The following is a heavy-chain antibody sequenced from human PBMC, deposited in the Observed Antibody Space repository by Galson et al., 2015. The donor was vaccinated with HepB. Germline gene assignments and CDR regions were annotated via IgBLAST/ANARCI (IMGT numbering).Heavy chain of an antibody. D-gene: IGHD6-13*01. CDR3: ARPDPYSSSWNVLH. CDR1: GSIFTNYW. CDR2: IYPADSDT. Sequence: QSGAEVTKPGESLKISCQGSGSIFTNYWIGWVRQMPGKGLEWMGIIYPADSDTKYSPSFQGQVTISADKSINTAYLQWSSLKASDSAIYYCARPDPYSSSWNVLHWGQGTLVTVSS. V-gene: IGHV5-51*01. J-gene: IGHJ4*02.